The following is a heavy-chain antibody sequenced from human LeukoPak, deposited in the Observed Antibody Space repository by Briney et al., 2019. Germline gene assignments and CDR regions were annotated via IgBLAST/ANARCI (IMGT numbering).Heavy chain of an antibody. D-gene: IGHD6-13*01. CDR2: INPNSGGT. V-gene: IGHV1-2*04. Sequence: ASAKVSCKASGYTFTGYYMHWVRQAPGQGLEWMGRINPNSGGTNYAQKFQGWVTMTRDTSISTAYMELSRLRSDDTAVYYCARDHQYSSSWYNYYYGMDVWGQGTTVTVSS. J-gene: IGHJ6*02. CDR1: GYTFTGYY. CDR3: ARDHQYSSSWYNYYYGMDV.